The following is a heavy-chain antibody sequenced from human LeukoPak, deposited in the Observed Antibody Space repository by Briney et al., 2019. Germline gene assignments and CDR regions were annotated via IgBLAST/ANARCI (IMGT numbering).Heavy chain of an antibody. Sequence: ASVKVSCKASGYTFTSYYMHWVRQAPGQGLEWMGIINPSGGSTSYAQKFQGRVTMTRDTSTSTVYMELSSLRSEDTAVYYCARFSLDGSGLWDAFDIWGQGTMVTVSS. D-gene: IGHD3-22*01. J-gene: IGHJ3*02. CDR1: GYTFTSYY. V-gene: IGHV1-46*01. CDR3: ARFSLDGSGLWDAFDI. CDR2: INPSGGST.